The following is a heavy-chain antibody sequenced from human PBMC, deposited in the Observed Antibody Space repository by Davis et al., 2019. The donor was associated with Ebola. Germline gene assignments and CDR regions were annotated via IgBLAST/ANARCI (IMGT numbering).Heavy chain of an antibody. J-gene: IGHJ5*02. CDR1: GGSFSGYY. V-gene: IGHV4-34*01. Sequence: SETLSLTCAVYGGSFSGYYWNWIRQPPGKGLEWIGEINHSGSTKYNPSLKSRVTISVDTSKNQFSLNLSSVTAADTAVYYCARSITLVRGVIPWFDPWGQGTLVTVSS. D-gene: IGHD3-10*01. CDR3: ARSITLVRGVIPWFDP. CDR2: INHSGST.